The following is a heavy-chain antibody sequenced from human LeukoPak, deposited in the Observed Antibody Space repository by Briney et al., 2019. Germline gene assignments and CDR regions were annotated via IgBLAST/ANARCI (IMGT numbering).Heavy chain of an antibody. CDR1: GGTFSSYA. Sequence: ASVKVSCKASGGTFSSYAISWVRQAPGQGLEWMGGIIPIFGTANYAQKFQGRVTITTDESTSTAYMELSSLRSEDTAVYYCAREEKQLVLGNWFDPWGRGTLVTVSS. V-gene: IGHV1-69*05. CDR3: AREEKQLVLGNWFDP. D-gene: IGHD6-13*01. J-gene: IGHJ5*02. CDR2: IIPIFGTA.